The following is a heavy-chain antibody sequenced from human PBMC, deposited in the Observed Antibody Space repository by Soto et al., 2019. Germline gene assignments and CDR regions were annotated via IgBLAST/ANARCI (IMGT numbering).Heavy chain of an antibody. CDR1: GYSFTSYW. D-gene: IGHD3-3*01. J-gene: IGHJ4*02. CDR2: IYPGDSDT. V-gene: IGHV5-51*01. Sequence: PGESLKISCKGSGYSFTSYWIGWVRQMPGKGLEWMGIIYPGDSDTRYSPSFQGQVTISADKSISTAYLQWSSLKASDTAMYYCARTGIILRFLEWLLPREFDYWGQGTLVTVSS. CDR3: ARTGIILRFLEWLLPREFDY.